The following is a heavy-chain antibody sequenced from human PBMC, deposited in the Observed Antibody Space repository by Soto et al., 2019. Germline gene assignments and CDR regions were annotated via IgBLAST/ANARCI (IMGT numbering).Heavy chain of an antibody. CDR3: ATEFGDNPASPFDS. J-gene: IGHJ4*02. Sequence: QLQLVQSGSEVKKPGSSVKVSCKASGVTFSSETISWVRQAPGQGLEWVGGIIPLFGTANYAQKFQGRVTITAYESTSSLYIELSSLRSDDTAVYYCATEFGDNPASPFDSWGQGTLVTVSS. V-gene: IGHV1-69*01. CDR2: IIPLFGTA. D-gene: IGHD2-21*01. CDR1: GVTFSSET.